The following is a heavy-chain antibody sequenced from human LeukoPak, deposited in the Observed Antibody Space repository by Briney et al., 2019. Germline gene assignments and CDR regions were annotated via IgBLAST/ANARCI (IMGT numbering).Heavy chain of an antibody. CDR3: AKISLDYYFDY. CDR2: ISAYSGNT. D-gene: IGHD3-3*02. J-gene: IGHJ4*02. V-gene: IGHV1-18*01. Sequence: ASVKVSCKASGYTFTSYGISWVRQAPGQGLEWMGWISAYSGNTNYAQKLQGRVTMTTDTSTSTAYMELRSLRSDDTAVYYCAKISLDYYFDYWGQGTLVTVSS. CDR1: GYTFTSYG.